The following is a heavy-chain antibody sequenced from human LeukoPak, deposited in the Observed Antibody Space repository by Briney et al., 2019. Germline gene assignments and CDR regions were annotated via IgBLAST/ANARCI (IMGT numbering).Heavy chain of an antibody. D-gene: IGHD5-18*01. CDR3: ARWVWRYSYGLNWFDP. CDR2: INPNSGGT. J-gene: IGHJ5*02. Sequence: ASVKVSCKASGYTFTGYYMHWVRQAPGQGLEWMGWINPNSGGTNYAQKFQGRVTMTRDTSISTAYMELSRLRSDDTAVYYCARWVWRYSYGLNWFDPWGQATLVTVPS. CDR1: GYTFTGYY. V-gene: IGHV1-2*02.